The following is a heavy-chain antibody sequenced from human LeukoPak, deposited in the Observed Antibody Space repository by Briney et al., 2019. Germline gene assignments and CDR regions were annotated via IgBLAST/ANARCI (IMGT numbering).Heavy chain of an antibody. J-gene: IGHJ6*03. Sequence: ASVKVSCKASGYTFTGYYMHWGRQAPGQGLEWMGWINPNSGGTNYAQKFQGRVTMTRDTSISTAYMELSRLRSDDTAVYYCARDQVGIAVAGTDYYYYMDVWGKGTTVTISS. D-gene: IGHD6-19*01. CDR1: GYTFTGYY. CDR2: INPNSGGT. CDR3: ARDQVGIAVAGTDYYYYMDV. V-gene: IGHV1-2*02.